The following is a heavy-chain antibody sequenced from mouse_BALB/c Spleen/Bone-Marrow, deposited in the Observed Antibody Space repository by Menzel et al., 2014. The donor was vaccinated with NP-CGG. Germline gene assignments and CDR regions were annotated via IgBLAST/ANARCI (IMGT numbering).Heavy chain of an antibody. CDR1: GFTFTDYY. V-gene: IGHV7-3*02. J-gene: IGHJ4*01. CDR2: IRNKAYDYTT. CDR3: ARFPMDY. Sequence: EVKLVESGGGLVQPGGSLRLSCTTSGFTFTDYYMSWVRQPPGKALEWLAFIRNKAYDYTTEYSASVRGQFTISRDNSQSILYLQMNTLRAEDSATYYCARFPMDYWGQGTSVTVSS.